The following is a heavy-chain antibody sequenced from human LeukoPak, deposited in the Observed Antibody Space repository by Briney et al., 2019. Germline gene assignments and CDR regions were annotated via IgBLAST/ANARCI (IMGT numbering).Heavy chain of an antibody. CDR1: GSSISSSNW. D-gene: IGHD6-19*01. CDR3: ARTAVAGNHFDY. CDR2: IYHSGST. J-gene: IGHJ4*02. Sequence: SETLSLTCAVSGSSISSSNWWSWVRQPPGKGLEWIGEIYHSGSTNYNPSLKSRVTISVDKSKNQFSLKLSSVTAADTAVYYYARTAVAGNHFDYWGQGTLVTVSS. V-gene: IGHV4-4*02.